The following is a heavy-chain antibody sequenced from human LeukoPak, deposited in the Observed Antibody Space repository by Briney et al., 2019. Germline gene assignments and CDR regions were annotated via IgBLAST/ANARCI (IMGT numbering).Heavy chain of an antibody. V-gene: IGHV1-46*01. Sequence: ASVKVSCKASGYTFTSYYMHWVRQAPGQGLEWMGIISPSGGSTSYAQKFQGRVTMTRDTSSSTVYMELSSLRSEDTAVYYCARDLGYCSSTSCPEGLYYYYGMDVWGQGTTVTVSS. CDR3: ARDLGYCSSTSCPEGLYYYYGMDV. J-gene: IGHJ6*02. CDR2: ISPSGGST. CDR1: GYTFTSYY. D-gene: IGHD2-2*01.